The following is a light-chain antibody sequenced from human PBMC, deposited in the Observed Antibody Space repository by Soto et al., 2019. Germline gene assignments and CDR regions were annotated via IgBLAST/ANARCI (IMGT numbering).Light chain of an antibody. CDR1: QSVSSSY. J-gene: IGKJ1*01. V-gene: IGKV3-20*01. CDR3: QQSYSIPWT. CDR2: GAS. Sequence: EIVLTQSPGTLSLSPGERATLSCRGSQSVSSSYLAWYQQKPGQAPRLLIYGASSRATGIPDRFSGSGSGTDFTLTIKSLQPEDFATYYCQQSYSIPWTFGQGTKVDI.